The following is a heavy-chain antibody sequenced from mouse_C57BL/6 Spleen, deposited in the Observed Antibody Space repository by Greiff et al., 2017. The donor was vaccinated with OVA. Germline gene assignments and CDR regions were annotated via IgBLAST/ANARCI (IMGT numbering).Heavy chain of an antibody. CDR2: IYPGSGNT. Sequence: VQLQQSGPELVKPGASVKISCKASGYSFTSYYIHWVKQRPGQGLEWIGWIYPGSGNTKYNEKFKGKATLTADTSSSTAYMQLSSLTSEDSAVYYCARPTVVAGDYCDYWGQGTTLTVSS. V-gene: IGHV1-66*01. D-gene: IGHD1-1*01. J-gene: IGHJ2*01. CDR1: GYSFTSYY. CDR3: ARPTVVAGDYCDY.